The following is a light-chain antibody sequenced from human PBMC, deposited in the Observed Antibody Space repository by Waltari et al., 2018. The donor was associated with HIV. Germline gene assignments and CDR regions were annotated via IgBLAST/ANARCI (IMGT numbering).Light chain of an antibody. V-gene: IGKV3-20*01. CDR1: SVSNSY. CDR3: QQYGSSPYT. J-gene: IGKJ2*01. CDR2: GAI. Sequence: EIVLTQSPGTLSLSPGKEPPSPAGPVSVSNSYLAWYQQKPGQAPRLLIYGAISRATGIPDRFSGSGSGTDFTFTISRLEPEDFAVYHCQQYGSSPYTFGQGTKLEIK.